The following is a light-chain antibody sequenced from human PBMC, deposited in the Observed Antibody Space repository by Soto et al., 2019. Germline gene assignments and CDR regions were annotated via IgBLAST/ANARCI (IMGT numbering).Light chain of an antibody. Sequence: EILMTQSPATLSVSPGERSTLSCSASQSVSSNLAWYQQKPGQAPRLLIYGASTRATGIPARFSGSGYGTDFTLTITTLQPEDVGMYYCQQCHATPLTFGQGTRLEIK. CDR2: GAS. J-gene: IGKJ5*01. CDR3: QQCHATPLT. CDR1: QSVSSN. V-gene: IGKV3-15*01.